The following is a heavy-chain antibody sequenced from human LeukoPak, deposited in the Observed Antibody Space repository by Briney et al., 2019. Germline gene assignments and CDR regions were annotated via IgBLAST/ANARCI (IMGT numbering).Heavy chain of an antibody. CDR1: GGSISSYY. V-gene: IGHV4-4*09. CDR2: IYTSGST. J-gene: IGHJ5*02. CDR3: ARLIAARPGWFDP. Sequence: SETLSLTCTVSGGSISSYYWSWIRQPPGKGLEWIGYIYTSGSTNYNPSLKSRVTISVDTSKNQFSLKLSSVTAADTAVYYCARLIAARPGWFDPWGQGTLVTASS. D-gene: IGHD6-6*01.